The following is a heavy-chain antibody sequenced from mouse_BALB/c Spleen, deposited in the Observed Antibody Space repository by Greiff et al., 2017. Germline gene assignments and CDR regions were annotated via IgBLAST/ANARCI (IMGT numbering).Heavy chain of an antibody. Sequence: EVKVVESGGGLVKPGGSLKLSCAASGFTFSSYAMSWVRQTPEKRLEWVASISSGGGSTYYPDTVKGRFTISRDNAKNTLYLQMSSLKSEDTAMYYCARHVGTEGFDYWGQGTTLTVSS. CDR1: GFTFSSYA. D-gene: IGHD3-3*01. V-gene: IGHV5-12-1*01. CDR3: ARHVGTEGFDY. CDR2: ISSGGGST. J-gene: IGHJ2*01.